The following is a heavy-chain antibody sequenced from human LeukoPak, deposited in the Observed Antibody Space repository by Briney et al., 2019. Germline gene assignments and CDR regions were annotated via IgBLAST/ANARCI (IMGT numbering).Heavy chain of an antibody. J-gene: IGHJ4*02. D-gene: IGHD6-19*01. CDR2: ISGSGGST. Sequence: GGSLRLSCAASGFTFSSYEMNWVRQALGKGLEWVSAISGSGGSTYYADSVKGRFTISRDNSKNTLYLQMNSLRAEDTALYYCAKEDSSGWYDYWGQGTLVTVSS. CDR3: AKEDSSGWYDY. V-gene: IGHV3-23*01. CDR1: GFTFSSYE.